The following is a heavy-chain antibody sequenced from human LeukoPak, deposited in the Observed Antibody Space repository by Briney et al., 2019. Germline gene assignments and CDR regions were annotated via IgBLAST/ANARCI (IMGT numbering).Heavy chain of an antibody. V-gene: IGHV3-43*02. CDR2: ISGDGGST. CDR1: GFTFDDYA. Sequence: PGGSLRLSCAASGFTFDDYAMHWVRQAPGKGLEWVSLISGDGGSTYYADSVKGRFTISRDNSKNSLYLQMNSLRTEDTAVYYCAKDRNWNDFYAMQFDPWGQGTLVTVSS. CDR3: AKDRNWNDFYAMQFDP. D-gene: IGHD1-1*01. J-gene: IGHJ5*02.